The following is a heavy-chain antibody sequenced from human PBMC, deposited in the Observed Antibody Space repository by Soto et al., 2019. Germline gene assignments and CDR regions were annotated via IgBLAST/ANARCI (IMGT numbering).Heavy chain of an antibody. V-gene: IGHV1-8*01. CDR2: MSPNSGRT. J-gene: IGHJ4*02. CDR3: ARGVGDLGDY. D-gene: IGHD3-10*01. CDR1: GYTFTNFD. Sequence: ASVKVSCKTSGYTFTNFDINWVRQAAGQGLEWMGWMSPNSGRTDYAQKFQGRVTMTRDTSTSTSYMELSSLRSEDTAVYYCARGVGDLGDYWGQGTLVTVSS.